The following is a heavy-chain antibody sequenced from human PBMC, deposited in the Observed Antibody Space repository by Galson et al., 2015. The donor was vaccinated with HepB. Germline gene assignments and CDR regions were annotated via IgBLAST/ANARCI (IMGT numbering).Heavy chain of an antibody. CDR3: AREMGIAVAGDPSANYGMDV. D-gene: IGHD6-19*01. CDR1: GFAFSSYS. Sequence: SLRLSCAASGFAFSSYSMNWVRQAPGKGLEWVSSISSSSSYIYYADSVKGRFTISRDNAKNSLYLQMNSLRAEDTAVYYCAREMGIAVAGDPSANYGMDVWGQGPTVTVSS. V-gene: IGHV3-21*01. CDR2: ISSSSSYI. J-gene: IGHJ6*02.